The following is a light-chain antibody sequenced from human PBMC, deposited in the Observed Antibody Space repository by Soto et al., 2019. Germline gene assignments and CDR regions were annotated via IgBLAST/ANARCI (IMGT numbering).Light chain of an antibody. CDR3: SSHTSSSTYV. CDR2: DVS. J-gene: IGLJ1*01. CDR1: SSDVGGYNY. Sequence: QSDRKQPASGSGLPVQAITISYTGTSSDVGGYNYVSWYQQDPGKAPKVMIYDVSNRPSGVSHRFSASKSGNTASLTISGLQADDEADYYCSSHTSSSTYVVGTGTKVTVL. V-gene: IGLV2-14*01.